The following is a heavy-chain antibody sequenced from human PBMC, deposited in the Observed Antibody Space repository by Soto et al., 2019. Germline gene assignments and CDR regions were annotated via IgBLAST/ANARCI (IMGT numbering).Heavy chain of an antibody. CDR1: GGSISSYY. CDR2: IYYSGST. V-gene: IGHV4-59*01. J-gene: IGHJ6*02. CDR3: ARDGYYDILTGRLYGMDV. Sequence: QVQLQESGPGLVKPSETLSLTCTVSGGSISSYYWSWVRQPPGKGLEWIGYIYYSGSTNYNPSLMRRVTISVDTSKSQFSLKLSSVTAADTAVYYCARDGYYDILTGRLYGMDVWGQGTTVTVSS. D-gene: IGHD3-9*01.